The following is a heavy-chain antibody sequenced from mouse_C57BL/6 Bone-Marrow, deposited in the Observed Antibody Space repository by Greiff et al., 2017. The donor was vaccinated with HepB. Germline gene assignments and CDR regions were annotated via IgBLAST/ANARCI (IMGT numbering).Heavy chain of an antibody. D-gene: IGHD3-2*02. CDR1: GYTFTSYG. V-gene: IGHV1-81*01. J-gene: IGHJ4*01. CDR2: IYPRSGNT. Sequence: QVQLQQSGAELARPGASVKLSCKASGYTFTSYGISWVKQSTGQGLEWIGEIYPRSGNTYYNEKFKGKATLTADKSSSTAYMELRSLPSEDSAVYFCARRGQLRLRGDAMDYWGQGTSVTVSS. CDR3: ARRGQLRLRGDAMDY.